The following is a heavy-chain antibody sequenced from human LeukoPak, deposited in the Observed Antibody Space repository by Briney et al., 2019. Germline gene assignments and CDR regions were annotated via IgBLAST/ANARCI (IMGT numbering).Heavy chain of an antibody. D-gene: IGHD3-22*01. Sequence: GGSLRLSXAASGFTFSSYWMHWVRQAPGKGLVWVSRINSDGSSTSYADSVKGRFTISRDNAKNTLYLQMNSLRAEDTAVYYCASLSHYYDSSGYSHWGQGTLVTVSS. CDR1: GFTFSSYW. V-gene: IGHV3-74*01. CDR3: ASLSHYYDSSGYSH. CDR2: INSDGSST. J-gene: IGHJ4*02.